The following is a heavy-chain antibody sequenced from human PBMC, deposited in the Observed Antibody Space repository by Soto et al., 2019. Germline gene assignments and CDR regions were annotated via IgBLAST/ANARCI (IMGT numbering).Heavy chain of an antibody. CDR2: INPKGGGT. CDR1: GYSFTDYH. V-gene: IGHV1-2*04. CDR3: ARGDSTDCSNGVCSFFYNHDMDV. Sequence: ASVKVSCKASGYSFTDYHIHWVRQAPGQGLEWLGRINPKGGGTSTAQKFQGWVTMTTDTSISTASMELTRLTSDDTAIYYCARGDSTDCSNGVCSFFYNHDMDVWGQGSTVTVSS. D-gene: IGHD2-8*01. J-gene: IGHJ6*02.